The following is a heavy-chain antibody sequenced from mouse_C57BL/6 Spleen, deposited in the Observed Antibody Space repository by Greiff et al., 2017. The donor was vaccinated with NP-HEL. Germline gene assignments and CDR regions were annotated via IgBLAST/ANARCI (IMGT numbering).Heavy chain of an antibody. Sequence: VQLQQPGAELVKPGASVKLSCKASGYTFTSYWMQWVKQRPGQGLEWIGEIDPSDSYTNYNQKFKGKATLTVDTSSSTAYMQLSSLTSEDSAVYYCARSFYYGSNAWFAYWGQGTLVTVSA. J-gene: IGHJ3*01. V-gene: IGHV1-50*01. D-gene: IGHD1-1*01. CDR2: IDPSDSYT. CDR3: ARSFYYGSNAWFAY. CDR1: GYTFTSYW.